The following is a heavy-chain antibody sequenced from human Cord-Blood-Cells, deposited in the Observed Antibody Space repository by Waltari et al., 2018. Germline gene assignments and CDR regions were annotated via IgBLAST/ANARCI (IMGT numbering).Heavy chain of an antibody. V-gene: IGHV3-23*01. Sequence: EVQLLESGGGSVQPGGSLRLSCAASGCTFTSYAMSWVRQAPGKGMEWVSASSGSGGSTYYADSVKGRFTISRDNSKNTLYLQMNSLRAEDTAVYYCAKDRDGLFDYWGQGTLVTVSS. J-gene: IGHJ4*02. CDR2: SSGSGGST. CDR3: AKDRDGLFDY. D-gene: IGHD3-10*01. CDR1: GCTFTSYA.